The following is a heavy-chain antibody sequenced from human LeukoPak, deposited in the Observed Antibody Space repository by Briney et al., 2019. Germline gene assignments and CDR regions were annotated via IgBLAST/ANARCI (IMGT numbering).Heavy chain of an antibody. CDR2: ISYDGSNK. CDR1: GFTFSIYA. CDR3: ATDSEGSSWYSYYYGMDV. V-gene: IGHV3-30*04. Sequence: PGGSRRLSCAGSGFTFSIYAMSWVREAPGKGLEWGAVISYDGSNKYYADSVKGRFTISSDNSKNTLCLQMNSLRPAATAVYYCATDSEGSSWYSYYYGMDVWGQGTTVTVSS. J-gene: IGHJ6*02. D-gene: IGHD6-13*01.